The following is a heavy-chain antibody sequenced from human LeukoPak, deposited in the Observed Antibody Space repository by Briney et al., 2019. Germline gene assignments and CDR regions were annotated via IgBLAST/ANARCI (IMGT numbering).Heavy chain of an antibody. CDR1: GGSISSSNW. CDR2: IYHSGST. Sequence: SETLSLTCAVSGGSISSSNWWSWVRQPPGKGLEWIGEIYHSGSTNYNPSLKSRVTISVGKSKNQFSLKLSSVTAADTAVYYCARAPWDIVVVVAATGAFDIWGQGTMVTVSS. J-gene: IGHJ3*02. V-gene: IGHV4-4*02. CDR3: ARAPWDIVVVVAATGAFDI. D-gene: IGHD2-15*01.